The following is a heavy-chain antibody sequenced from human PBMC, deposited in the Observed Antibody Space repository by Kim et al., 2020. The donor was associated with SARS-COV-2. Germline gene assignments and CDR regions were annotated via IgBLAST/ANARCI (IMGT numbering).Heavy chain of an antibody. J-gene: IGHJ4*02. V-gene: IGHV1-18*01. CDR3: ARLLVGATTFDY. D-gene: IGHD1-26*01. CDR1: GYTFTSYG. Sequence: ASVKVSCKASGYTFTSYGISWVRQAPGQGLEWMGWIRAYNGNTNYAKKLQGRVTMTTDTSTSTAYMELRSLRSDDTAVYYCARLLVGATTFDYWGQGTLVTVSS. CDR2: IRAYNGNT.